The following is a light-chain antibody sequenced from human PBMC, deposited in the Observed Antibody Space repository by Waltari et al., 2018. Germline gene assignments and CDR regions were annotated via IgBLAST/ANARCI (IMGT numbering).Light chain of an antibody. V-gene: IGLV3-21*02. CDR1: NIGSTS. J-gene: IGLJ1*01. CDR2: DDS. CDR3: QLWDKSSDPPYV. Sequence: SYVLPQPPSVSVAPGQTARLTCGANNIGSTSVHWYQKKPGQAPVPVVYDDSDRPSGIPERFSGSNSGNTATLTITRVEAGDEADYYCQLWDKSSDPPYVFGPGTKVTVL.